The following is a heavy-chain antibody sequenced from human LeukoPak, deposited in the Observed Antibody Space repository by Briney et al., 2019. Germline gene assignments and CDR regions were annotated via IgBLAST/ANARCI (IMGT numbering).Heavy chain of an antibody. CDR3: ARDNRAGGYSYDNFDY. V-gene: IGHV4-39*07. J-gene: IGHJ4*02. Sequence: SETLSLTCTVSGGSISSNSYYWGWIRQPPGKGLEWIGSIYYSGSTYYTPSLKSRVTISVDTSKNQFSLRLSSVTAADTAVYYCARDNRAGGYSYDNFDYWGQGTLVTVSS. D-gene: IGHD5-18*01. CDR2: IYYSGST. CDR1: GGSISSNSYY.